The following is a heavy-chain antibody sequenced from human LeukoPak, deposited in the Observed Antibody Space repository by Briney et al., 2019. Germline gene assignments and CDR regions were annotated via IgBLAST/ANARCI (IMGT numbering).Heavy chain of an antibody. Sequence: ASVKVSCKASGYTFTGYYMHWVRQAPGQGLEWMGWINPNSGGTNYAQKLQGRVTMTTDTSTSTAYMELRSLRSDDTAVYYCARVSSGWYFSYYYMDVWGKGTTVTVSS. CDR3: ARVSSGWYFSYYYMDV. V-gene: IGHV1-2*02. CDR1: GYTFTGYY. D-gene: IGHD6-19*01. J-gene: IGHJ6*03. CDR2: INPNSGGT.